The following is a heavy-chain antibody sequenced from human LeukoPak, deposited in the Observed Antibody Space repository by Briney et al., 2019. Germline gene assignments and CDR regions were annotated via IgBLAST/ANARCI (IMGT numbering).Heavy chain of an antibody. V-gene: IGHV3-30-3*01. CDR1: GFTFSSYA. D-gene: IGHD5-12*01. CDR2: ISHDGSNK. J-gene: IGHJ4*02. CDR3: ARGTVATIPQWLDY. Sequence: GGSLRLSCAASGFTFSSYAMHWVRQAPGKGLEWVAVISHDGSNKYYADSVKGRFTISRDNSKNTLYLQMNSLRAEDTAVYYCARGTVATIPQWLDYWGQGTLVTVSS.